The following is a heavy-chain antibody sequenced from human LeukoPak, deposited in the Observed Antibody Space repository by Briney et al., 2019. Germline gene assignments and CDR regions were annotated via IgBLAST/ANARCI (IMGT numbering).Heavy chain of an antibody. CDR1: GGSISSYY. Sequence: PSATLSLTCTVSGGSISSYYWSWIRQPPGKGVEWIGYIYYSGSTNYNPSLKSRVTISVDTSKNQFSLKLSSVTAADTAVYYCAREARELSGWINWFDPWGQGTLVTVSS. CDR3: AREARELSGWINWFDP. V-gene: IGHV4-59*01. J-gene: IGHJ5*02. CDR2: IYYSGST. D-gene: IGHD6-19*01.